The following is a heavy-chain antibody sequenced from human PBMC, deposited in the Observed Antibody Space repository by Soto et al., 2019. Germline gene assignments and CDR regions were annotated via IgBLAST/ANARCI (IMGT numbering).Heavy chain of an antibody. CDR2: ISTDNGNT. D-gene: IGHD3-10*01. CDR3: AGELVRGVGSDY. V-gene: IGHV1-18*01. Sequence: QVQLVQSGAEVKKPGASVKVSCKASGYTFTSYGISWVRQAPGQGLEWMGWISTDNGNTKYAQKLQGRVTMPTDTATSTEYMELSGLRSDVTAVVYCAGELVRGVGSDYWGHGTLVTVSS. J-gene: IGHJ4*03. CDR1: GYTFTSYG.